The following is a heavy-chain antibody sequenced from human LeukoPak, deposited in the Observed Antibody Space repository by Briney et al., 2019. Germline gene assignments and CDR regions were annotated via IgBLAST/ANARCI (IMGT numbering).Heavy chain of an antibody. V-gene: IGHV3-15*01. CDR1: GFTFTNAW. D-gene: IGHD3-22*01. CDR2: VKSKSDGGTT. Sequence: PGGSLRLSCVGSGFTFTNAWMAWVRQTEGKGLEWVGRVKSKSDGGTTDYAAPVRGRFTISRDDSKNTVYLELNSLRTEDTAVYYCVFDSSFWGQGTLVTVSS. J-gene: IGHJ4*02. CDR3: VFDSSF.